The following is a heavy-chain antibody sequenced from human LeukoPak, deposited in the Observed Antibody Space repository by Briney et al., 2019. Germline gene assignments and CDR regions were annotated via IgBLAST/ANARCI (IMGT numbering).Heavy chain of an antibody. J-gene: IGHJ5*02. Sequence: PSETLSLTCTVSGGSISSYYWSWIRQPPGKGLEWIGYIYYSGSTNYNPSLKSRVNISVDTSKNQFSLKLSSVTAADTAVYYCAREGGGYCSSTSCFPPYNWFDPWGQGTLVTVSS. D-gene: IGHD2-2*01. CDR1: GGSISSYY. V-gene: IGHV4-59*01. CDR2: IYYSGST. CDR3: AREGGGYCSSTSCFPPYNWFDP.